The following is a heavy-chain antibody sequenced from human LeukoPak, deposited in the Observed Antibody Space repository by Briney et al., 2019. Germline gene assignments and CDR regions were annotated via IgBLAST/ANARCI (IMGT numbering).Heavy chain of an antibody. CDR2: ICSRGSYI. CDR3: ARDLYYYGSGNYVPGLPDY. Sequence: PGGSLRLSCAASGFTFSSYEMNWVRQAPGMGLEWVSYICSRGSYIYYADSVKGRFTISRDNAKSSLYLQMNSLRAEDTAVYYCARDLYYYGSGNYVPGLPDYWGQGTLVTVSS. D-gene: IGHD3-10*01. CDR1: GFTFSSYE. V-gene: IGHV3-48*03. J-gene: IGHJ4*02.